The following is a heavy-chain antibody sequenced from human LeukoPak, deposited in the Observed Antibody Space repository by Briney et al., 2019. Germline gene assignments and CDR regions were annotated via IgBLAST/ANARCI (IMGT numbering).Heavy chain of an antibody. CDR1: GFTFSSYS. J-gene: IGHJ4*02. D-gene: IGHD4-17*01. V-gene: IGHV3-21*01. CDR2: ISSSSSYI. Sequence: GGSLRLSCAASGFTFSSYSMNWVRQAPGKGLEWVSSISSSSSYIYYADSVKGRFTISRDNAKNSPYLQMNSLRAEDTAVYYCARLVRGDDYGDYDDYWGQGTLVTVSS. CDR3: ARLVRGDDYGDYDDY.